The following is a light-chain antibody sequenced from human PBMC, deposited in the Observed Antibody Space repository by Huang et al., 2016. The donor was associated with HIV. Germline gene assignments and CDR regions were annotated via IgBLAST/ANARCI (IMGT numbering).Light chain of an antibody. CDR2: GAS. CDR3: QQYGSSPLT. J-gene: IGKJ4*01. CDR1: QSVSSNY. V-gene: IGKV3-20*01. Sequence: EIVLTQSPGTLSLSPGERATLSCRASQSVSSNYLAWYQQKPGQAPRRLMYGASSRATGIPDRFSGSGSGTDFTLTISRLEPEDFAVYYCQQYGSSPLTFGGGTKVEIK.